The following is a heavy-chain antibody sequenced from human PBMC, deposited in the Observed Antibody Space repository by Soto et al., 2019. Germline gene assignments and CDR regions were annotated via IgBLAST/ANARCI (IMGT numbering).Heavy chain of an antibody. D-gene: IGHD2-2*01. CDR3: ARGYCSRTRCYDTFSSYYYGMDV. CDR2: INPSGGST. Sequence: ASVKVSCKASGYTFTSYYMHWVRQAPGQGLEWMGIINPSGGSTSYAQKFQGRVTMTRDTSTSTVYMELSSLRSEDTAVYYCARGYCSRTRCYDTFSSYYYGMDVWGQGTTVTVSS. V-gene: IGHV1-46*01. CDR1: GYTFTSYY. J-gene: IGHJ6*02.